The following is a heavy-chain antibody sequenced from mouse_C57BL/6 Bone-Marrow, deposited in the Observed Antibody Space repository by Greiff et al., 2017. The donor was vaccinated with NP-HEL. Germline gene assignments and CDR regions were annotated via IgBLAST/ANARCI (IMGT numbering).Heavy chain of an antibody. CDR3: TTPSYYAMDY. CDR2: IDPENGDT. Sequence: VQLQQPGAELVRPGASVKLSCTASGFNIKDDYMHWVKLRPEQGLEWIGWIDPENGDTEYASKFQGKATITADTSSNTAYLQLSSLTSEDTAVYYCTTPSYYAMDYWGQGTSVTVSS. CDR1: GFNIKDDY. V-gene: IGHV14-4*01. J-gene: IGHJ4*01.